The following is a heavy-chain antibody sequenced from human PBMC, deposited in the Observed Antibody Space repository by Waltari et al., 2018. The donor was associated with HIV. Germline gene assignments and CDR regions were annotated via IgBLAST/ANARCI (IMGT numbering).Heavy chain of an antibody. V-gene: IGHV1-24*01. Sequence: QVQLVQSGAEVKKPGASVKVSCKVSGYTLTELSMHWVRQAPGKGLEWMGGLDPEDGETTYAQKFQGRVTITEDTSTDTAYMELSSLRSEDTAVYYCATEANIRGYYYGMDVWGQGTTVTVSS. CDR2: LDPEDGET. CDR3: ATEANIRGYYYGMDV. CDR1: GYTLTELS. J-gene: IGHJ6*02.